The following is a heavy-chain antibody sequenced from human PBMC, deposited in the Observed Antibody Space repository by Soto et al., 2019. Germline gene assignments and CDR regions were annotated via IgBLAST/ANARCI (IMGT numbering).Heavy chain of an antibody. CDR2: IYQSGST. D-gene: IGHD3-22*01. V-gene: IGHV4-30-2*01. CDR3: ARELLFYDSDGFSWDDAFDI. J-gene: IGHJ3*02. Sequence: SETLSLTCAVSGGSLSSSAYSWSWIRQPPGKGLGWIGFIYQSGSTYYNPSLKSRVTTSLDRPKNQFSLKLSSVTAADTAVYYCARELLFYDSDGFSWDDAFDIWGQGTMVTVS. CDR1: GGSLSSSAYS.